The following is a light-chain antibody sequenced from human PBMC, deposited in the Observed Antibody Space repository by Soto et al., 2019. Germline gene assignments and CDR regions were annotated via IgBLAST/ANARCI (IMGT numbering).Light chain of an antibody. V-gene: IGKV3-20*01. CDR3: QQYGSTPVT. J-gene: IGKJ1*01. Sequence: EIVLTQSPGTLSLSPGERATLSCRASQSVTSSYLAWYQQKPGQAPRLLIYGAGSRATGIPDRFSSSGSGTDFILTISRLEPEDFAVYYCQQYGSTPVTFGQGTKVEI. CDR2: GAG. CDR1: QSVTSSY.